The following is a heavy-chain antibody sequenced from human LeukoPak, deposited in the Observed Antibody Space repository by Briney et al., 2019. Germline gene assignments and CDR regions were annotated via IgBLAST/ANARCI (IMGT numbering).Heavy chain of an antibody. Sequence: GGSLRLSCAGSGFTFRSYAMSWVRQSPVKGLEWVSAISDSGDGTYYADSVKGRFTISRDNSKNTLYLQMNSLRAEDTAVYYCAKGYYDSSGYADYFDYWGQGTLVTVSS. D-gene: IGHD3-22*01. CDR3: AKGYYDSSGYADYFDY. J-gene: IGHJ4*02. V-gene: IGHV3-23*01. CDR2: ISDSGDGT. CDR1: GFTFRSYA.